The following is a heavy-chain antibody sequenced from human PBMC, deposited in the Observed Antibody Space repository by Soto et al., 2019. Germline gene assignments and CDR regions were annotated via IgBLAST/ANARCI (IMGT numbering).Heavy chain of an antibody. Sequence: EVQLVESGGGLVQPGGSLRLSCAASGFTFSSYWMSWVRQAPGKGLEWVANIKQDGSEKYYVDSVKGRFTIPRDNAKNSLYLQMNSLRAEDTAVYYCARYCSGGTCNDGNMDVWGQGTTVTVSS. V-gene: IGHV3-7*03. J-gene: IGHJ6*02. CDR3: ARYCSGGTCNDGNMDV. CDR2: IKQDGSEK. D-gene: IGHD2-15*01. CDR1: GFTFSSYW.